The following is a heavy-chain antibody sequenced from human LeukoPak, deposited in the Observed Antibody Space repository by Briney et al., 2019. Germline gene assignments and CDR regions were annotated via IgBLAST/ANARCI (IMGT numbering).Heavy chain of an antibody. V-gene: IGHV4-39*01. CDR2: IYYSGST. CDR3: ARLHWNDPRRDY. J-gene: IGHJ4*02. Sequence: PSQTLSLTCTVSGGSISSSSYYWGWIRQPPGKGLEWIGSIYYSGSTYYNPSLKSRVTISVDTSKNQFSLKLSSVTAADTAVYYCARLHWNDPRRDYWGQGTLVTVSS. D-gene: IGHD1-1*01. CDR1: GGSISSSSYY.